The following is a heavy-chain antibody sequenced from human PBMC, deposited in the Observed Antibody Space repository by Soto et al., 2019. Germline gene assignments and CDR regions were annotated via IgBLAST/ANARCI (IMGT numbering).Heavy chain of an antibody. V-gene: IGHV3-21*01. CDR1: GFTFSSYS. D-gene: IGHD5-12*01. CDR2: ISSSSSYI. Sequence: GGSLRLSCAASGFTFSSYSMNWVRQAPGKGLEWVSSISSSSSYIYYADSVKGRFTISRDNAKNSLYLQMNSLRAEDTAVYYCARVKGSKWLRYAFDIWGQGTMVTVSS. J-gene: IGHJ3*02. CDR3: ARVKGSKWLRYAFDI.